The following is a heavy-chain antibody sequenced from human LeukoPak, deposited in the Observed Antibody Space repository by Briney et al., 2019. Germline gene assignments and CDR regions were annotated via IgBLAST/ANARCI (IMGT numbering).Heavy chain of an antibody. D-gene: IGHD2-2*01. CDR2: IYSGGTT. J-gene: IGHJ4*02. Sequence: PGGSLRLSCAASGFTVSSNYMNWVRQAPGKGLEWVPVIYSGGTTYYADSVRGRFTISRDNSKNTLYLQMNSLRAEDTAVYYCARAGGSIKPFDYWGQGTLVTVSS. CDR3: ARAGGSIKPFDY. V-gene: IGHV3-53*01. CDR1: GFTVSSNY.